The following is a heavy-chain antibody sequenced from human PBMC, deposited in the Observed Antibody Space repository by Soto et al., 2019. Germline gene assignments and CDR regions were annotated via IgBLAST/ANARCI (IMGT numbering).Heavy chain of an antibody. CDR2: ISGSGGST. CDR1: GFTFSSYA. Sequence: PGGSLRLSCAASGFTFSSYAMSWVRQAPGKGLEWVSAISGSGGSTYYADSVKGRFTISRDNSKNTLYLQMNSLRAEDTAVYYCAKNLYGSGSYPPFYYYGMDVWGQGTTVTVSS. V-gene: IGHV3-23*01. CDR3: AKNLYGSGSYPPFYYYGMDV. D-gene: IGHD3-10*01. J-gene: IGHJ6*02.